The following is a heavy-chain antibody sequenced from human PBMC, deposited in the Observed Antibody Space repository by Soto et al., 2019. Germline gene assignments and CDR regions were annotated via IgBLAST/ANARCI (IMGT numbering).Heavy chain of an antibody. Sequence: QVRLVQSGAEVKKPGSSVKVSCKASGGTFSSYAISWVRQAPGQGLEWMGGIIPIFGTANYAQKFQGRVTITADESTSTAYMELSSLRSEDTAVYYCSTGTHGNYYNGMDVWGQGTTVTVSS. CDR2: IIPIFGTA. CDR3: STGTHGNYYNGMDV. CDR1: GGTFSSYA. V-gene: IGHV1-69*12. J-gene: IGHJ6*02. D-gene: IGHD1-1*01.